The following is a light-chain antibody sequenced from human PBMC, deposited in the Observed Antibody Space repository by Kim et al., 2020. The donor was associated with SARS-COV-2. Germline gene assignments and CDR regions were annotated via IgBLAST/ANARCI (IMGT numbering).Light chain of an antibody. CDR1: QTINNK. CDR3: QQSNDWPPLT. CDR2: DAT. J-gene: IGKJ1*01. Sequence: SPGERATLACRASQTINNKLVWYQPKPGQAPRLLIYDATTRATCVPARFIGSGSETDFTLTISSLQSEDFAGYYCQQSNDWPPLTFGQGAKVDIK. V-gene: IGKV3-15*01.